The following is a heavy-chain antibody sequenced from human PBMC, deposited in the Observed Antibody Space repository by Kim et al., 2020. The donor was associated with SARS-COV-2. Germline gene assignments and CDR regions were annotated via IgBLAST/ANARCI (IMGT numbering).Heavy chain of an antibody. D-gene: IGHD1-1*01. CDR3: ARVGLEETGAFDI. CDR1: GFTFSSYW. Sequence: GGSLRLSCAASGFTFSSYWMSWVRQAPGKGLEWVANIKQDGSEKYYVDSVKGRFTISRDNAKNSLYLQMNSLRAEDTAVYYCARVGLEETGAFDIWGQGTMVTVSS. V-gene: IGHV3-7*01. J-gene: IGHJ3*02. CDR2: IKQDGSEK.